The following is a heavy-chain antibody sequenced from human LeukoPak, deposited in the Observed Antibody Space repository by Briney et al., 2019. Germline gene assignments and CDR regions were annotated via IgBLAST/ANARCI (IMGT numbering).Heavy chain of an antibody. J-gene: IGHJ5*02. Sequence: AGGSLRLSCAASGFTFSSYAMSWVRQAPGKGLEWVSAISGSGGSTYYADSVKGRFTISRDNSKNTLYLQMNSLRAEDTAVYYCAKDVVVVPAALYNWFDPWGQGTLVTVSS. CDR2: ISGSGGST. CDR3: AKDVVVVPAALYNWFDP. CDR1: GFTFSSYA. D-gene: IGHD2-2*01. V-gene: IGHV3-23*01.